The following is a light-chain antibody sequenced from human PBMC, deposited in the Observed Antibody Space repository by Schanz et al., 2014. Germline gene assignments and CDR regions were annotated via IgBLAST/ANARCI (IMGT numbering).Light chain of an antibody. V-gene: IGLV1-51*01. CDR1: SSNIGDNY. J-gene: IGLJ2*01. CDR3: GTWDSSLSVVL. Sequence: QSVLTQPPSVSAAPGQKVTISCSGSSSNIGDNYVSWYQQFPGTAPKLLIYDNNKRPSGIPDRFSGSKSGTSATLGITGLQTGDEADYYCGTWDSSLSVVLFGGGTKLTVL. CDR2: DNN.